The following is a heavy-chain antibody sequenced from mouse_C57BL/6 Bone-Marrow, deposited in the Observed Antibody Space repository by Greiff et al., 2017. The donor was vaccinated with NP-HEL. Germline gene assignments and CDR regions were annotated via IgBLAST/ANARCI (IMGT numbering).Heavy chain of an antibody. CDR3: VYYSNSYWYFDV. Sequence: EVKLQESGPGLVKPSQSLSLTCSVTGYSITSGYYWNWIRQFPGNKLEWMGYISYDGSNNYNPSLKNRISITRDTSKNQFFLKLNSVTTEDTATYYCVYYSNSYWYFDVWGTGTTVTVSS. D-gene: IGHD2-5*01. CDR1: GYSITSGYY. CDR2: ISYDGSN. V-gene: IGHV3-6*01. J-gene: IGHJ1*03.